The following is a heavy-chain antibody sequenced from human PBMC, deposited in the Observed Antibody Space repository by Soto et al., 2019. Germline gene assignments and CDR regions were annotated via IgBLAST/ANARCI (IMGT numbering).Heavy chain of an antibody. CDR1: GYTFTSYV. D-gene: IGHD3-22*01. CDR2: ISAYNGNT. CDR3: ARAPTYYYDSSGYGAFEI. Sequence: ASVKVSCKASGYTFTSYVISWVRQAPGQGLEWMGWISAYNGNTNYAQKLQGRVTMTTDTSTSTAYMELRSLRSDDTAVYYCARAPTYYYDSSGYGAFEIWGQGTMVTVSS. V-gene: IGHV1-18*01. J-gene: IGHJ3*02.